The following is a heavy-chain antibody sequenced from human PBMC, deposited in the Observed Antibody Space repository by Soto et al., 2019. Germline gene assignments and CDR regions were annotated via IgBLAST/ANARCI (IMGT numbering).Heavy chain of an antibody. CDR2: TYYRSKCYN. CDR3: ARADIAAASYYGMDV. Sequence: SQTLSRTYAISGASVSINNAPWNFIRQSPSRGLEWLGRTYYRSKCYNDYAVSVKSRITINPDTSKNQFSLQLNSVTPEDTAVYYCARADIAAASYYGMDVWGQRTTVTVSS. V-gene: IGHV6-1*01. J-gene: IGHJ6*02. CDR1: GASVSINNAP. D-gene: IGHD6-13*01.